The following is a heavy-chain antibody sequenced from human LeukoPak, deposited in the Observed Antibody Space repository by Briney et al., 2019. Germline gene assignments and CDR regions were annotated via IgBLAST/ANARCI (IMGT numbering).Heavy chain of an antibody. CDR2: INHSGST. J-gene: IGHJ4*02. V-gene: IGHV4-34*01. CDR3: ACGGSYRRGYFDH. Sequence: PSETLSLTCAVYGGSFSGYYWSWIRQPPGKGLEWIGEINHSGSTNYNPSLKSRVTISVDTSKNQFSLKLSSVTAADTAVYYCACGGSYRRGYFDHWGQGTLVTVSS. D-gene: IGHD1-26*01. CDR1: GGSFSGYY.